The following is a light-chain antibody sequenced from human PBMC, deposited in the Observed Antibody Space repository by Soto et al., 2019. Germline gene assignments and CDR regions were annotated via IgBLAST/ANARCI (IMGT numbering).Light chain of an antibody. Sequence: DIQMTQSPSFVSASVGDRVTITCRASQGISSWLAWYQHKPGRAPKLLIHAASRLESGVPSRFSGSGSGTDFTLIISSLQPEDFATYYCQQTTSFPLTFGGGTKVDIK. CDR1: QGISSW. CDR3: QQTTSFPLT. V-gene: IGKV1-12*01. J-gene: IGKJ4*01. CDR2: AAS.